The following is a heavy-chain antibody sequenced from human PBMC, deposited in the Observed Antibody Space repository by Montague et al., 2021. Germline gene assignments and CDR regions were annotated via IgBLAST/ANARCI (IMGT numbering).Heavy chain of an antibody. CDR2: AYYRSKWYN. Sequence: CAISGDSVSSNDATWNWFRQSPSRGLEWLGGAYYRSKWYNEYAISVKSRITVNPDTSKNQFSLLLNSVTPEDTAVYYCARGWQKRFDPWGQGTLVTVSS. V-gene: IGHV6-1*01. J-gene: IGHJ5*02. D-gene: IGHD5-24*01. CDR1: GDSVSSNDAT. CDR3: ARGWQKRFDP.